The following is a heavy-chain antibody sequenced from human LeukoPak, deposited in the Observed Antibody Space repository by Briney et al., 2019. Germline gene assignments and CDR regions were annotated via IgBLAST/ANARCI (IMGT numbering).Heavy chain of an antibody. Sequence: SQTLSLTCAISGDSVSTNTAAWNWIRQFPSSGLEWLGRTYYRSKWYTDYAVSVKSRITINPDTSKNQFSLQLNSVTPEDTAVYFCARDGWPAFDYWGQGTLVTVSS. CDR3: ARDGWPAFDY. J-gene: IGHJ4*02. D-gene: IGHD2-15*01. CDR1: GDSVSTNTAA. CDR2: TYYRSKWYT. V-gene: IGHV6-1*01.